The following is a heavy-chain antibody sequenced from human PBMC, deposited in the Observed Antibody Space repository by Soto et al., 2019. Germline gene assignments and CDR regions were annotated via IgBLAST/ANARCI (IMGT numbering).Heavy chain of an antibody. CDR2: INPSGGST. V-gene: IGHV1-46*01. J-gene: IGHJ4*02. CDR1: GGTFSSYT. Sequence: ASVKVSCKASGGTFSSYTISWVRQAPGQGLEWMGIINPSGGSTSYAQKFQGRVTMTRDTSTSTVYMELSSLRSEDTAVYYCAILSYYYDSSGYWTYWGQGTLVTVSS. CDR3: AILSYYYDSSGYWTY. D-gene: IGHD3-22*01.